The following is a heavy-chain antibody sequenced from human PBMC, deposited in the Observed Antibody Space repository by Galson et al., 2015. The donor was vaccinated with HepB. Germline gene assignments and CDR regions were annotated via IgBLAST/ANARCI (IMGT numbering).Heavy chain of an antibody. J-gene: IGHJ4*02. D-gene: IGHD6-13*01. CDR3: ARDARSTSWNEWMGDY. V-gene: IGHV3-48*02. Sequence: SLRLSCAASGFTFSTYSMNWVRQAPGKGLEWVSYISSSSSTIYYADSVKGRFTISRDNAKNSLYLQMNSLRDEDTAVYYCARDARSTSWNEWMGDYWGQGTLVTVSS. CDR1: GFTFSTYS. CDR2: ISSSSSTI.